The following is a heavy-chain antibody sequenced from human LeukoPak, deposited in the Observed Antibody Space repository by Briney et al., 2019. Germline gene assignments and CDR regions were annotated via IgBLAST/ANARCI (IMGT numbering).Heavy chain of an antibody. Sequence: GGSLRLSCAASGFTLSGYWMSWVRQAPGKGLEWVANVNEDGSAKHYVDSVKGRFTVSRDNAKNSLYLQMNSLRAEDTAVYYCAREWDWGQGTLVTVFS. V-gene: IGHV3-7*03. CDR2: VNEDGSAK. CDR3: AREWD. CDR1: GFTLSGYW. J-gene: IGHJ4*02.